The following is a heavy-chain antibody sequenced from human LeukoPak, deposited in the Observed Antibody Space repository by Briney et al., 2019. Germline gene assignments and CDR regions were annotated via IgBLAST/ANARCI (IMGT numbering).Heavy chain of an antibody. CDR3: ARDKGPGDY. V-gene: IGHV4-59*01. CDR1: GGSITSYY. CDR2: IYYSGSA. J-gene: IGHJ4*02. D-gene: IGHD1-14*01. Sequence: PSETLSLTCTVSGGSITSYYWNWIRQPPGKGLEWIGYIYYSGSADYNPSLKSRVTISVDTSKNQFSLKLSSVTAADTAVYYCARDKGPGDYWGQGTLVTVFS.